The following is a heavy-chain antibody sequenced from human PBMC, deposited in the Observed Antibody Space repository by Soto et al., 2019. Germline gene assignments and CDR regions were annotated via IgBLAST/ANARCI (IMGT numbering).Heavy chain of an antibody. CDR3: ARLDNSGYYSNHKPYYFDY. CDR1: GASISSDDYY. J-gene: IGHJ4*02. D-gene: IGHD3-22*01. Sequence: QVQLQESGPGLVKPSQTLSLTCTVSGASISSDDYYWTWIRQPPGRGLEWMGYIYHSGDTYYNPSLKSRLTMSVDTSRNQFSLKLNSVTAADTAVYYWARLDNSGYYSNHKPYYFDYWGQGTLVTVSS. CDR2: IYHSGDT. V-gene: IGHV4-31*03.